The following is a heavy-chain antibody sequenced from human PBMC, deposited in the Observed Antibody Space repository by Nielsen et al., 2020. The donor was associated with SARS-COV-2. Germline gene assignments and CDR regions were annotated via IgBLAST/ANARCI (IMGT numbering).Heavy chain of an antibody. D-gene: IGHD7-27*01. CDR2: ISSSGSTI. CDR3: ARGARSGWFDP. CDR1: GFTFSSYA. V-gene: IGHV3-48*03. J-gene: IGHJ5*02. Sequence: GGSLRLSCAASGFTFSSYAMTWVRQAPGKGLEWVSYISSSGSTIYYADSVKGRFTNSRDNAKNSLYLQMNSLRAEDTAVYYCARGARSGWFDPWGQGTLVTVSS.